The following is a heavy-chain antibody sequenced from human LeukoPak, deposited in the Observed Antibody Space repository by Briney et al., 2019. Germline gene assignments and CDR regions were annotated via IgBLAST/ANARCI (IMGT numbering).Heavy chain of an antibody. Sequence: PGGSLRLSCAASGFTFSSYSMNWVRQAPGKGLEWVSYISSSSSTIYYADSVKGRFTISRDNAKNSLYLQMNSLRAEDTAVYYCARERYSAYDDAFDIWGQGTMVTVSS. CDR3: ARERYSAYDDAFDI. CDR1: GFTFSSYS. D-gene: IGHD5-12*01. J-gene: IGHJ3*02. CDR2: ISSSSSTI. V-gene: IGHV3-48*01.